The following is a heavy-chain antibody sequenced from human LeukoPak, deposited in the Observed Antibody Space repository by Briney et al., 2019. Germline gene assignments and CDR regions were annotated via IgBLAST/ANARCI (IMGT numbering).Heavy chain of an antibody. CDR2: IIPIFGTA. D-gene: IGHD3-3*01. Sequence: ASVKVSCKASGGTFSSYAISWVRQAPGQGLEWMGGIIPIFGTANYAQKFQGRVTITADKSTSTAYMELSSLRSEDTAVYYCARNHFGVVIIPGDYYYYYMDVWGKGTTVTVSS. V-gene: IGHV1-69*06. J-gene: IGHJ6*03. CDR1: GGTFSSYA. CDR3: ARNHFGVVIIPGDYYYYYMDV.